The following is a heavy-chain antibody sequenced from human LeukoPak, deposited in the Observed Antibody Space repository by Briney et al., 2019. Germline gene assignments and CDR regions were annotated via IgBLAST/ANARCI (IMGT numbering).Heavy chain of an antibody. CDR1: GYTFTSYA. Sequence: PRASVKVSCKASGYTFTSYAMNWVRQAPGQGLEWMGWINPNSGGTNYAQKFQGRVTMTRDTSISTAYMELSRLRSDDTAVYYCARAIPSIYSSSWYEGPNYYYYYMDVWGKGTTVTVSS. D-gene: IGHD6-13*01. J-gene: IGHJ6*03. CDR3: ARAIPSIYSSSWYEGPNYYYYYMDV. CDR2: INPNSGGT. V-gene: IGHV1-2*02.